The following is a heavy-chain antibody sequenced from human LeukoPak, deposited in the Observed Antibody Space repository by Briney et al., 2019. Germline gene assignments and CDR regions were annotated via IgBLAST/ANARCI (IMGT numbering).Heavy chain of an antibody. V-gene: IGHV3-53*01. Sequence: GGSLRLSCAASGLSPSVNYMTWVRQSPGKGLEWLSNIYRDGNTYYADSVNGRFSISRDDYKNTLYLEMNSLRAEDTALYYCARYTFRAVDIWGQGSMVTVSS. J-gene: IGHJ3*02. CDR3: ARYTFRAVDI. CDR1: GLSPSVNY. CDR2: IYRDGNT. D-gene: IGHD2-2*02.